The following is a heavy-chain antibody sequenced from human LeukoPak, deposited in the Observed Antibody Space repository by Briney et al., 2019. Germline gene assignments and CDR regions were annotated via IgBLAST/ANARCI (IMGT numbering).Heavy chain of an antibody. V-gene: IGHV3-23*01. J-gene: IGHJ4*02. CDR3: AKAYGSGRSFFDY. Sequence: GGSLRLSCAASGFTFSNYAMSWVRQAPGKGLEWVAAVSGVGYSTYYADSVKGRFTISRDNSKNTLYLQMNSLRAEDTALYYCAKAYGSGRSFFDYWGQGTLVTVSS. CDR2: VSGVGYST. D-gene: IGHD3-10*01. CDR1: GFTFSNYA.